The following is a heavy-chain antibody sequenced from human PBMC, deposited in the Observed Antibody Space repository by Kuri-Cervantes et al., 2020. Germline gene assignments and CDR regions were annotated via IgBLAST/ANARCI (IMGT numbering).Heavy chain of an antibody. D-gene: IGHD1-26*01. CDR1: GFTFDDYG. CDR2: INWNGGST. CDR3: ARDGLYSGTYLEYDAFDI. V-gene: IGHV3-20*04. J-gene: IGHJ3*02. Sequence: GESLKISCGASGFTFDDYGMSWVRQVPGKGLEWVSGINWNGGSTGYVDSVKGRFIISRDNAKNSLYLQMNSLRAEDTALYYCARDGLYSGTYLEYDAFDIWGQGTMVTVSS.